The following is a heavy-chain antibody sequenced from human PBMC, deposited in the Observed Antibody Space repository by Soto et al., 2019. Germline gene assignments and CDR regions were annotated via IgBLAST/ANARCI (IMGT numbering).Heavy chain of an antibody. V-gene: IGHV3-23*01. Sequence: GGSLRLSCAASGFTFSSYAMSWVRQAPGKGLEWVSAISGSGGSTYYADSVKGRFTISRDNSKNTLYLQMNSLRAEDTAVYYGAKDLSSGYKRPRLDGSFDYWGQGTLVTVSS. CDR2: ISGSGGST. J-gene: IGHJ4*02. D-gene: IGHD3-22*01. CDR3: AKDLSSGYKRPRLDGSFDY. CDR1: GFTFSSYA.